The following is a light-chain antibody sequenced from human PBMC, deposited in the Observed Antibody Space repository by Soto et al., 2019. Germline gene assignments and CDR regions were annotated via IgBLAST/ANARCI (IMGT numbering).Light chain of an antibody. V-gene: IGKV1-39*01. Sequence: DIQMTQSPSSLSASVGDRVTITCRASQTIIFYLNWYQQKPGQAPKLLIYAASNLQSGAPSRFSGSGSGTEFTLTISSLQPEDFATYFSQQSYTTPLYTFGPGDQAGDQT. CDR2: AAS. J-gene: IGKJ2*01. CDR3: QQSYTTPLYT. CDR1: QTIIFY.